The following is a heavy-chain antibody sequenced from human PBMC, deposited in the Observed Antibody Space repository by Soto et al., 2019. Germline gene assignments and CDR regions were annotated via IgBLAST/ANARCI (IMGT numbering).Heavy chain of an antibody. D-gene: IGHD6-19*01. CDR2: IYSGGST. J-gene: IGHJ4*02. CDR1: GFLVSRNY. CDR3: ARDPYTSDWAPNLDY. Sequence: HPGGSLRLSCAASGFLVSRNYLNWVRQAPGKGLEWVSGIYSGGSTYYADSVRGRFTMSRDNSKNTMYLQMNSLRAGDTAVYYCARDPYTSDWAPNLDYWGQGALVTVSS. V-gene: IGHV3-66*01.